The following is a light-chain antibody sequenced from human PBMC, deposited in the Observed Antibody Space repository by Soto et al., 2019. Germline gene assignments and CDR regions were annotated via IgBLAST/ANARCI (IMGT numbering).Light chain of an antibody. CDR2: HAS. CDR1: QSISNW. J-gene: IGKJ1*01. CDR3: QQYNSYS. Sequence: DIQMTPSPSTLPASVGDRVTITCRASQSISNWLAWYQQKTGTAPKGLIYHASNLQSGVPSRFSGSGSGTEFTLTISSLQPDEFETYYYQQYNSYSFGQGTKVE. V-gene: IGKV1-5*01.